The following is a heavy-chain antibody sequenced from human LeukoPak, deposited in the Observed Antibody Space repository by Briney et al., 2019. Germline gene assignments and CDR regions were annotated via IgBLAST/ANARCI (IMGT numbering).Heavy chain of an antibody. Sequence: GGSLRLSRAASGFTFSSYAMSWVRQAPGKGLEWVSAISGSGGSTYYADSVKGRFTISRDNSKNTLYLQMNSLRAEDTAVYYCAKGTPSYCSGGSCYSDYFDYWGQGTLVTVSS. V-gene: IGHV3-23*01. J-gene: IGHJ4*02. D-gene: IGHD2-15*01. CDR3: AKGTPSYCSGGSCYSDYFDY. CDR1: GFTFSSYA. CDR2: ISGSGGST.